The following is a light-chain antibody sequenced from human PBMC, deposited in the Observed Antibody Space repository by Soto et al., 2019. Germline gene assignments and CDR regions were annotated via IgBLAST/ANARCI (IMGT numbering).Light chain of an antibody. V-gene: IGLV3-25*02. CDR3: QSADSSGTWV. J-gene: IGLJ3*02. Sequence: SYELTHPPSVSVSPGQTARITCSGDALPKQYAYWYQQKPGQAPVLVIYKDSERPSGIPERFSGSSSGTTVTLTISGVQAEDEADYYCQSADSSGTWVFGRGTKLTVL. CDR2: KDS. CDR1: ALPKQY.